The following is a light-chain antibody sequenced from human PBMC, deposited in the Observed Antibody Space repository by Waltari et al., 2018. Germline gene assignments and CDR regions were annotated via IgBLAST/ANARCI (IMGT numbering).Light chain of an antibody. Sequence: QSVLTQPPSVSGAPGPGVTISCTGSSSNLGAGYVVHWSQQLPGTAPKLLIYGNSNRPSGVPDRFSGSKSGTSASLAITGLQAEDEADYYCQSYDSSLSGSSVVFGGGTKLTVL. CDR2: GNS. CDR3: QSYDSSLSGSSVV. CDR1: SSNLGAGYV. J-gene: IGLJ2*01. V-gene: IGLV1-40*01.